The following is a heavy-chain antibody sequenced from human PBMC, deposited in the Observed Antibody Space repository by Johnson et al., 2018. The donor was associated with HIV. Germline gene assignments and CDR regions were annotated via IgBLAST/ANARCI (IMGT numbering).Heavy chain of an antibody. Sequence: QMQLVESGGGVVQPGRSLRLSCAASGFTFSSFGMHWVRQAPGKGLEWVAVISYDGNNKYYVDSVKGRFTISRDDSKNTLYLQMNSLRPEDTAVYYCANGGGGAFDIWGQGTMVTVSS. CDR3: ANGGGGAFDI. CDR1: GFTFSSFG. D-gene: IGHD3-16*01. CDR2: ISYDGNNK. V-gene: IGHV3-30*18. J-gene: IGHJ3*02.